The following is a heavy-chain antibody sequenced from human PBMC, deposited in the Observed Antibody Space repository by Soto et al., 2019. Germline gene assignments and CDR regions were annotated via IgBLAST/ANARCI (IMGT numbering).Heavy chain of an antibody. D-gene: IGHD2-15*01. CDR1: GFTFSSYS. CDR2: ISGSGVST. V-gene: IGHV3-23*01. Sequence: PGGSLRLSCAASGFTFSSYSMSWVRQAPGKGLEWVSAISGSGVSTYYADSVKGRFTISRDNSKNTLYLQMNSLRAEDTAVYYCAKDQEYMGRGSGLTYVDYWGQGTLVTVSS. J-gene: IGHJ4*02. CDR3: AKDQEYMGRGSGLTYVDY.